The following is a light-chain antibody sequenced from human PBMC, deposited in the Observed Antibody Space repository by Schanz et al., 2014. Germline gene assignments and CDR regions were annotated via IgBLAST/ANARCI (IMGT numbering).Light chain of an antibody. CDR1: SSDVGGYNF. V-gene: IGLV2-8*01. Sequence: QSALTQPPSASGSPGQSVTISCTGTSSDVGGYNFVSWYQQHPGKAPKLMIYEVSNRPSGVPDRFSGSKSGNTASLTVSGLQAEDEADYYCSSYTSNNTLVFGGGTKLTVL. CDR3: SSYTSNNTLV. J-gene: IGLJ3*02. CDR2: EVS.